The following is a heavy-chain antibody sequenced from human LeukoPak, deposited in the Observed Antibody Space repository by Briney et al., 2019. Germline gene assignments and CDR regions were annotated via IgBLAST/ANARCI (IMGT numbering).Heavy chain of an antibody. CDR1: GGSISSYY. J-gene: IGHJ4*02. Sequence: SETLSLTCTVSGGSISSYYWSWIRQPPGKGLEWIGYIYYSGTTNYNPSLKSRVTISVDTSKNQFSLELSSVTAADTAVYYCARAAAMGVPLDYWGQGTLVTVSS. V-gene: IGHV4-59*01. CDR3: ARAAAMGVPLDY. D-gene: IGHD2-2*01. CDR2: IYYSGTT.